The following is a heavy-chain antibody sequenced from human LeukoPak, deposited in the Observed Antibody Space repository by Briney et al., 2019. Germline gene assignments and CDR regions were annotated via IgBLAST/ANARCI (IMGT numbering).Heavy chain of an antibody. V-gene: IGHV1-2*02. J-gene: IGHJ3*02. CDR1: GYTFTGYY. CDR3: ARMATAYDAFDI. Sequence: ASVKVSCKASGYTFTGYYMHWVRQAPGQGLEWMGWINPNSGGTNYAQKFQGRVTMTRDTSISTAYMELSRLRSDDTAVYYCARMATAYDAFDIWGQGTMATVSS. CDR2: INPNSGGT. D-gene: IGHD5-24*01.